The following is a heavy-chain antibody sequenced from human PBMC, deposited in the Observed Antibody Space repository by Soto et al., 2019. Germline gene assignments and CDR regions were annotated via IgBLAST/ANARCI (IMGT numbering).Heavy chain of an antibody. V-gene: IGHV1-46*03. CDR1: GNTFTSYY. CDR2: INPSSGST. J-gene: IGHJ6*02. Sequence: QVQLVQSGAEVKKPGASVKVSCKASGNTFTSYYMHWVRQAPGKGLEWMGIINPSSGSTSYAQKFQGRVTMTTDTSTRTVDMELSSLRSEDTAVYYCARDRAPGWAYYYGMDVWGQGTTVTVSS. CDR3: ARDRAPGWAYYYGMDV. D-gene: IGHD1-26*01.